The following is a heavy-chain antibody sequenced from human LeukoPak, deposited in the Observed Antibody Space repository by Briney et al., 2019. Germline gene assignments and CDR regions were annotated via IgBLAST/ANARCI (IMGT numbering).Heavy chain of an antibody. D-gene: IGHD5-24*01. CDR3: AREMATSGYYYYYMDV. CDR1: GGSISSYY. V-gene: IGHV4-59*01. J-gene: IGHJ6*03. Sequence: LETLSLTCIVSGGSISSYYWSWIRQPPGKGLEWIGYIYDSGSTNYNPSLKSRVIISVDTSKNQFSLRLSSVTAADTAVYYCAREMATSGYYYYYMDVWGKGTTVTVSS. CDR2: IYDSGST.